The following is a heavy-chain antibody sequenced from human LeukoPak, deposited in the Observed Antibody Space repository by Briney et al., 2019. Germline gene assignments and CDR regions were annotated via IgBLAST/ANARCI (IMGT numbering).Heavy chain of an antibody. CDR3: AKESGSAMNRFEY. D-gene: IGHD3-10*01. V-gene: IGHV3-23*01. J-gene: IGHJ4*02. CDR1: GFAFRTYA. Sequence: GGSLRLSCAASGFAFRTYAMSWVRQAPGKGLEWGSAIGDNGGGTYYADSVKGRFTISRDNSINTLYLQMNSLRAEDTAVYYCAKESGSAMNRFEYWGQGTLVTVSS. CDR2: IGDNGGGT.